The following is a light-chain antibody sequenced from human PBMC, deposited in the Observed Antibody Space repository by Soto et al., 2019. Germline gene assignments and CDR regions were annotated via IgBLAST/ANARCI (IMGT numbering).Light chain of an antibody. CDR3: QRYNGAPYT. CDR2: AAS. CDR1: QGISNY. V-gene: IGKV1-27*01. Sequence: DIQMTQSPASLSASVGDRVTITCRASQGISNYLAWYQQRPGKVPQVLIYAASTLQSGVPSRFSGRVSGTDFTLTFDSLQAEDVATYYCQRYNGAPYTFGQGTKLEIK. J-gene: IGKJ2*01.